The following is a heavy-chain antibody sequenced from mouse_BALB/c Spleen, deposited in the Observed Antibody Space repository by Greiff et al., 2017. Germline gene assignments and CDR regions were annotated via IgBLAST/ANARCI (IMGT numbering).Heavy chain of an antibody. CDR2: ISSGSSTI. D-gene: IGHD1-1*01. CDR1: GFTFSSFG. CDR3: ARSSDYYGSSRLRDH. Sequence: EVQVVESGGGLVQPGGSRKLSCAASGFTFSSFGMHWVRQAPEKGLEWVAYISSGSSTIYYADTVKGRFTISRDNPKNTLFLQMTSLRSEDTAMYDCARSSDYYGSSRLRDHGGRGTTLTVS. V-gene: IGHV5-17*02. J-gene: IGHJ2*01.